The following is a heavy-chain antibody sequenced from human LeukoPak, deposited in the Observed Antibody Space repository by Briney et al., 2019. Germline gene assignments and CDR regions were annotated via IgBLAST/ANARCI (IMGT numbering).Heavy chain of an antibody. Sequence: SETLSLTCTASGGSISSYYWSWIRQPPGRGLEWIGYIYYSGSTNYNPSLKSRVTISVDTSKNQFSLKLSSVTAADTAVYYCARGGGRWLQDYWGQGTLVTVSS. V-gene: IGHV4-59*01. CDR1: GGSISSYY. J-gene: IGHJ4*02. CDR2: IYYSGST. CDR3: ARGGGRWLQDY. D-gene: IGHD5-24*01.